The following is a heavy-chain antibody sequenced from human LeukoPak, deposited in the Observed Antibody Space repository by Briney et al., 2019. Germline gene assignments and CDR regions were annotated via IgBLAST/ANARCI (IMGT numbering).Heavy chain of an antibody. CDR3: AKDGGHDYYDSSGRDAFDI. V-gene: IGHV1-2*02. D-gene: IGHD3-22*01. J-gene: IGHJ3*02. CDR1: GYTFTGYY. Sequence: ASVKVSCKASGYTFTGYYMHWVRQAPGQGLEWMGWINPNSGGTNYAQKFQGRVTMTRDTSISTAYMELSRLRSDDTAVYYCAKDGGHDYYDSSGRDAFDIWGQGTMVTVSS. CDR2: INPNSGGT.